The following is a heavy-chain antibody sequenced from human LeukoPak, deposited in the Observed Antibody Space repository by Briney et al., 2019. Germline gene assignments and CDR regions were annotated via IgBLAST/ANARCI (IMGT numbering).Heavy chain of an antibody. D-gene: IGHD6-19*01. CDR3: VRDPRPYSSGWYYFDY. CDR2: IWYDGSKK. CDR1: GFTFSNAW. V-gene: IGHV3-33*08. Sequence: GGSLRLSCAASGFTFSNAWMSWVRQAPGKGLEWVALIWYDGSKKYYADSVKGRFTISRDESKNTLYLQMNSLRAEDTAVYYCVRDPRPYSSGWYYFDYWGQGTLVTVSS. J-gene: IGHJ4*02.